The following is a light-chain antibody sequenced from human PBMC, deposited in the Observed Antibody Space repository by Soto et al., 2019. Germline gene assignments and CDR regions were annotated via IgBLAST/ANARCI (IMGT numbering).Light chain of an antibody. CDR1: QSVVRTY. V-gene: IGKV3-20*01. Sequence: EIVLTQSPGTLSLSPGERATLSCRASQSVVRTYLAWYKQKPGQAPRLLTYGASSRATGIPDRFSGSGSGTDFTLTINRLEPEDFAVYYCEQYDKSITFGGGTKVEIK. CDR3: EQYDKSIT. CDR2: GAS. J-gene: IGKJ4*01.